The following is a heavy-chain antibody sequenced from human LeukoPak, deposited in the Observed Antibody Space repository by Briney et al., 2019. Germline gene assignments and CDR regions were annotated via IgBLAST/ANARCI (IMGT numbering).Heavy chain of an antibody. Sequence: SETLSLTCTVSGGSVSSSNYYWGWIRQPPGKGLEWVGFFSYNVHSDYNPSLKSRVTISVDTSKNQFSLRLSSVTAADTAIYYCARVSVAGTGPDYWGQGTLVTVSS. CDR2: FSYNVHS. CDR3: ARVSVAGTGPDY. D-gene: IGHD6-13*01. CDR1: GGSVSSSNYY. V-gene: IGHV4-61*01. J-gene: IGHJ4*02.